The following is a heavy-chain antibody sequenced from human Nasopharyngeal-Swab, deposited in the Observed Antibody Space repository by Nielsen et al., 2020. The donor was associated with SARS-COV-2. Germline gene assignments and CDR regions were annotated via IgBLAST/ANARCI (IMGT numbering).Heavy chain of an antibody. CDR2: IIPILGIA. Sequence: AVQVSCKASGGTFSSYASSWVRQAPGQGLEWMGRIIPILGIANYAQRFQGRVTITADKSTSTAYMELSSLRSENTAVYYCARYPAADYGDYPYHDYWGQGTLVTVSS. J-gene: IGHJ4*02. V-gene: IGHV1-69*04. CDR3: ARYPAADYGDYPYHDY. CDR1: GGTFSSYA. D-gene: IGHD4-17*01.